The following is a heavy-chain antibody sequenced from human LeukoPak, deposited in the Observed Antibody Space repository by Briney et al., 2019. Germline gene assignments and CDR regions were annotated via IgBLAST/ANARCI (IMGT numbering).Heavy chain of an antibody. D-gene: IGHD3-22*01. Sequence: SVKVSCKASGGTFSSYAISWVRQAPGQGLEWMGGIIPIFGTANYAQKFQGRVTITAGESTSTAYMELSSLRSEDTAVYYCASLPYYDSSGYLQFDYWGQGTLVTVSS. CDR3: ASLPYYDSSGYLQFDY. CDR2: IIPIFGTA. V-gene: IGHV1-69*13. J-gene: IGHJ4*02. CDR1: GGTFSSYA.